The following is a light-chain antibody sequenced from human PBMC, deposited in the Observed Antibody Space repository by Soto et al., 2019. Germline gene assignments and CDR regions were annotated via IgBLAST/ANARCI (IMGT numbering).Light chain of an antibody. CDR3: QQYGSSPPWT. CDR1: QSVSSSY. V-gene: IGKV3-20*01. CDR2: GAF. Sequence: EIVLTQSPGTLSLSPGERATLSCRASQSVSSSYLSWYQQKPGQAPRLLIYGAFIRATGIPDRFSGSGSGTDFTITISRLEPEDFAVYYCQQYGSSPPWTFGQGTKVEIK. J-gene: IGKJ1*01.